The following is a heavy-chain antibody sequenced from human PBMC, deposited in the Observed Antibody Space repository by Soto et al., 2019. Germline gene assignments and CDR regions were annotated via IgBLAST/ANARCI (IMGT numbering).Heavy chain of an antibody. Sequence: SPVSGASISRTDWWSWVRQLPGKGLEWVGEIYHSGSTYYNPSLRSRVPISVDKSKNQFSLTLTSVTAEDTAVYYCELPEPGDFHHWAQAALVT. CDR1: GASISRTDW. CDR3: ELPEPGDFHH. J-gene: IGHJ4*02. V-gene: IGHV4-4*02. CDR2: IYHSGST.